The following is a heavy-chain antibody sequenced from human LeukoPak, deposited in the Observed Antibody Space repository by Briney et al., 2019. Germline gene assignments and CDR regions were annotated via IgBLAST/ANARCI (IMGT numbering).Heavy chain of an antibody. CDR3: AKEPRRDGYNYLDY. Sequence: GGSLRLSCAASGFTFSSYGMHWVGQAPGKGLEWVAVISYDGSNKYYADSVKGRFTISRDNSKNTLYLQMNSLRAEDTAVYYCAKEPRRDGYNYLDYWGQGTLVTVSS. D-gene: IGHD5-24*01. J-gene: IGHJ4*02. CDR2: ISYDGSNK. V-gene: IGHV3-30*18. CDR1: GFTFSSYG.